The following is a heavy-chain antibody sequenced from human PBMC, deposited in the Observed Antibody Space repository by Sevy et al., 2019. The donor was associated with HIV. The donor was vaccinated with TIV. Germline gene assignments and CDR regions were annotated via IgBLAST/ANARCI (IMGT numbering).Heavy chain of an antibody. J-gene: IGHJ6*02. D-gene: IGHD2-8*02. CDR2: IKSKTDGGTT. Sequence: GGYLRLSCAASGFTFSNAWMSWVRQAPGKGLEWVGRIKSKTDGGTTDYVAPVKGRFTISRDESKNTLFLPMNRLKTEDTAVYYCSTDPIIVLLVTDGMDVWGQGTTVTVSS. V-gene: IGHV3-15*01. CDR3: STDPIIVLLVTDGMDV. CDR1: GFTFSNAW.